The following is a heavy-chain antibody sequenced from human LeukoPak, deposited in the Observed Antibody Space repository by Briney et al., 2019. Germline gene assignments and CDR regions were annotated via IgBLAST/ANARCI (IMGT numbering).Heavy chain of an antibody. V-gene: IGHV3-73*01. CDR1: GFTLSDSS. CDR2: IRTKAANYAT. Sequence: GGSLRLSCAASGFTLSDSSVHWVRQASGKGLEWVGRIRTKAANYATAFAASVQGRFTLSRDNAKNTLFLQMNSLRAEDTAVYYCAKDGGGWLQLSFDYWGQGTLVTVSS. J-gene: IGHJ4*02. D-gene: IGHD5-24*01. CDR3: AKDGGGWLQLSFDY.